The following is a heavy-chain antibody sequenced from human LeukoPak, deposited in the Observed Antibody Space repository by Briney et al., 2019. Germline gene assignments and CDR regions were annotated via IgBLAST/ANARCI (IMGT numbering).Heavy chain of an antibody. CDR2: ISGSGGST. J-gene: IGHJ4*02. Sequence: GGSLRLSCAASGFTFSSYSMNWVRQAPGKGLEWVSAISGSGGSTYYADSVKGRFTISRDNAKNSLYLQMNSLRAEDTAVYYCARARVGGYYYGIAYWGQGTLVIVSS. CDR3: ARARVGGYYYGIAY. D-gene: IGHD3-22*01. CDR1: GFTFSSYS. V-gene: IGHV3-21*01.